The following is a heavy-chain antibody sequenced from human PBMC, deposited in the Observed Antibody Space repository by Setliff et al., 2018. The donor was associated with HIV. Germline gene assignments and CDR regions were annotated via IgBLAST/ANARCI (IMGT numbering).Heavy chain of an antibody. D-gene: IGHD3-3*01. CDR2: SYYSGST. V-gene: IGHV4-39*07. CDR1: GGSISSSSYY. Sequence: SETLSLTCTVSGGSISSSSYYWGWIRQPPGKGLEWIGSSYYSGSTDHNPSLKRRVSISLDTSKNQFSLRLNSATAADTAVYYCARVYYNLWSSYFWEHVQLDPWSQGTQVT. J-gene: IGHJ5*02. CDR3: ARVYYNLWSSYFWEHVQLDP.